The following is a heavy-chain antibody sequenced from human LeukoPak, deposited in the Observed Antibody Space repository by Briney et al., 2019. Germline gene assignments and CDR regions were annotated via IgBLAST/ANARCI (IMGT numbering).Heavy chain of an antibody. J-gene: IGHJ5*02. CDR3: ARFTPQGYGWGGYNRFDP. CDR1: GGSISSSSYY. V-gene: IGHV4-61*05. CDR2: IYYSGST. D-gene: IGHD3-16*01. Sequence: SETLSLTCTVSGGSISSSSYYWGWIRQPPGKGLEWIGYIYYSGSTNYNPSLKSRVTISVDTSKNQFSLNLTSVTAADTAVYYCARFTPQGYGWGGYNRFDPWGQGTLVTVSS.